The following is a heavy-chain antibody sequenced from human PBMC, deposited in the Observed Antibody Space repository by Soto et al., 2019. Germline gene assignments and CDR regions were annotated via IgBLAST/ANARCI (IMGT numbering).Heavy chain of an antibody. J-gene: IGHJ4*02. CDR2: ISASGGST. CDR1: GFTFSGSA. V-gene: IGHV3-23*01. CDR3: AKDYDFAY. D-gene: IGHD3-3*01. Sequence: EVQLLDSGGGLVQPGGSLRLSCAASGFTFSGSAMTWVRQAPGKGLEWVSAISASGGSTDYADSVKGRFTISRDNSKNTLYLQLSSLRAEDTAVYYCAKDYDFAYWGQGTLVTVSA.